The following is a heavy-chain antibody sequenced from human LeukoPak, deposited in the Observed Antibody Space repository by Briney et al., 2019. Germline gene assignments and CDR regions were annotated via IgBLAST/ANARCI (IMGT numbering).Heavy chain of an antibody. CDR2: MNPYTHKT. V-gene: IGHV1-8*03. CDR1: GYTFTSFD. J-gene: IGHJ4*02. Sequence: ASVKVSCKTSGYTFTSFDINWVRQATGQGLEWLGWMNPYTHKTGYAQKFQGRVTFTGDTSIRTAYMEVSNLTSEDTAVYYCAKDLGYYDMSIDYWGQGTLVTVSS. CDR3: AKDLGYYDMSIDY. D-gene: IGHD3-9*01.